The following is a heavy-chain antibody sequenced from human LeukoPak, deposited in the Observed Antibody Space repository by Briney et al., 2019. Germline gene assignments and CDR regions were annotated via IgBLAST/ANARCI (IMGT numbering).Heavy chain of an antibody. V-gene: IGHV3-23*01. D-gene: IGHD3-16*02. CDR3: AKDQDDYVWGSYSS. J-gene: IGHJ4*02. Sequence: GGSLRLSCSASGFTLSSYAMSWVCQAPGKGLEWVSAISGSGGSTYYADSVKGRFTISRDNSKNTLYLQMNSLRAEDTAVYYCAKDQDDYVWGSYSSWGQGTLVTVSS. CDR1: GFTLSSYA. CDR2: ISGSGGST.